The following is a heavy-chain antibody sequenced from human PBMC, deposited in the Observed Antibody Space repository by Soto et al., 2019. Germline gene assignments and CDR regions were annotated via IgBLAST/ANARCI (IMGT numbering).Heavy chain of an antibody. CDR1: GFTFSSYA. Sequence: EVQLLESGGGLVQPGGSLRLSCAASGFTFSSYAMSWVRQAPGKGLEWISAVSGSGGSTYYADSVKGRFTISRDNSKGTLYLQMNTLRAEDTAVYYCAKPPDYNWNDYWGQGTLVTVSS. D-gene: IGHD1-20*01. J-gene: IGHJ4*02. CDR2: VSGSGGST. V-gene: IGHV3-23*01. CDR3: AKPPDYNWNDY.